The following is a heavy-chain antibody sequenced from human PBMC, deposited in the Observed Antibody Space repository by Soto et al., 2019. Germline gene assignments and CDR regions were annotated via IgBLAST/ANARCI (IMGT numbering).Heavy chain of an antibody. CDR1: GFTFSSYG. CDR2: IWYDGSNK. D-gene: IGHD6-19*01. J-gene: IGHJ3*02. V-gene: IGHV3-33*01. CDR3: AREDLAVAGREAFDI. Sequence: GSLRLSCAASGFTFSSYGMHWVRQAPGKGLEGVAVIWYDGSNKYYADSVKGRFTISRDNSKNTLYLQMNSLRAEDTAVYYCAREDLAVAGREAFDIWGQGTMVTVSS.